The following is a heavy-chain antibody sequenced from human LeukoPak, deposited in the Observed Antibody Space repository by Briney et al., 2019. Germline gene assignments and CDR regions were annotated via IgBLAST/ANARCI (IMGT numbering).Heavy chain of an antibody. D-gene: IGHD2-21*01. V-gene: IGHV3-53*01. Sequence: GGSLRLSCAASGFTVSSNYMSWVRQAPGEGLECGSIIYGGGSTYYADYVKGRFTISRDNSKNTIFLQLTSLRVEDTAVYYCASKGQYCGTLTCKDYWGRGTLVTVSS. CDR3: ASKGQYCGTLTCKDY. CDR1: GFTVSSNY. CDR2: IYGGGST. J-gene: IGHJ4*02.